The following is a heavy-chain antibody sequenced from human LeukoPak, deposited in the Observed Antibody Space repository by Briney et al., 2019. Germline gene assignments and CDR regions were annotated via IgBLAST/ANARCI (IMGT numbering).Heavy chain of an antibody. V-gene: IGHV1-24*01. J-gene: IGHJ4*02. CDR1: GYTLTELY. CDR2: FDPEDGET. D-gene: IGHD2-15*01. CDR3: ATISCSGGSCYSGTMFDY. Sequence: GASVKVSCKFSGYTLTELYMHWVRQAPGKGLEWMGGFDPEDGETIYAQKFQGRVTMTEDTSTDTAYMELSSLRSEDTAVYYCATISCSGGSCYSGTMFDYWGQGTLVTVSS.